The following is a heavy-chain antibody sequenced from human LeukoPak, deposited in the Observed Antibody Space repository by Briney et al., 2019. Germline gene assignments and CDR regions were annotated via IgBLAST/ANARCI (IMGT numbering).Heavy chain of an antibody. CDR3: TRAYDSSGFLHYFGMDV. CDR2: VRSKAYGETT. V-gene: IGHV3-49*03. D-gene: IGHD3-22*01. Sequence: GRSLRLSCTASGFTFGDYAMSWFRQAPGKGLEWVGFVRSKAYGETTEYAASVKGRFTISRDDSKSIAYLQMNSLKTEDTAVYYCTRAYDSSGFLHYFGMDVWGQGTTVTVSS. J-gene: IGHJ6*02. CDR1: GFTFGDYA.